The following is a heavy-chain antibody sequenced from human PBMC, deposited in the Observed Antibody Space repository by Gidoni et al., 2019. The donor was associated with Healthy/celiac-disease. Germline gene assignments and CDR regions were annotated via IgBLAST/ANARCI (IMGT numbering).Heavy chain of an antibody. J-gene: IGHJ5*02. CDR2: FDHEDGET. Sequence: QVQLVQSGAEVKKPEASVKVSCKVSGYTLTELSMHWVRQAPGKGLEWMGGFDHEDGETIYAQKFQGRVTMTEDTSTDTAYMELSSLRSEDTAVYYCATGLEVYNWFDPWGQGTLVTVSS. V-gene: IGHV1-24*01. CDR3: ATGLEVYNWFDP. D-gene: IGHD2-8*01. CDR1: GYTLTELS.